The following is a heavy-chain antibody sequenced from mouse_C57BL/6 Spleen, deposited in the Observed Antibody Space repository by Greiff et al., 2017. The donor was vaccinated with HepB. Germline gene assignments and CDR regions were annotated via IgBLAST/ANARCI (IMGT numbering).Heavy chain of an antibody. Sequence: EVQLQQSGPELVKPGASVKISCKASGYSFTGYYMNWVKQSPEKSLERIGEINPSTGGTTYNQKIKAKATLTVDKSSSTAYMQLKSLTSEDSAVYYCARGGLLRRSYWYFDVWVTGTTVTVSS. D-gene: IGHD2-3*01. CDR2: INPSTGGT. CDR3: ARGGLLRRSYWYFDV. J-gene: IGHJ1*03. V-gene: IGHV1-42*01. CDR1: GYSFTGYY.